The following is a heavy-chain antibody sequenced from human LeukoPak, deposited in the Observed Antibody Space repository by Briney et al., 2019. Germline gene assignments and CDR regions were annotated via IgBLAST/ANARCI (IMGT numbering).Heavy chain of an antibody. CDR2: IYSDGST. CDR3: ARNPQSSQQLVSY. V-gene: IGHV3-53*01. J-gene: IGHJ4*02. D-gene: IGHD6-13*01. Sequence: GGSLRLSCAASGFTVSNKYMTWVRQVPGKGLERVSVIYSDGSTYYADSVKGRFTISRDNSKNTLYLQMNSLRAEDTAVYYCARNPQSSQQLVSYWGQGTLVTVSS. CDR1: GFTVSNKY.